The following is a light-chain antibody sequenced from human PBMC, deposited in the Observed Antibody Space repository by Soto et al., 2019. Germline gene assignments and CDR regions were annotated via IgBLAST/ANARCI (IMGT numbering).Light chain of an antibody. CDR2: DAS. CDR3: QQYHSYWT. V-gene: IGKV1-5*01. Sequence: DIQMTQSPSTLSGSVGDRVTITCRASQTISSWLAWYQQKPGKAPKLLIYDASSLESGVPQRFSGSGSGTEFTLTISSLQTDDFSTYYCQQYHSYWTFGQGTTVDIK. J-gene: IGKJ1*01. CDR1: QTISSW.